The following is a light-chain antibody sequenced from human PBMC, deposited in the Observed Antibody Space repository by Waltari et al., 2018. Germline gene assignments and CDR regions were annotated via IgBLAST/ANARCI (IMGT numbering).Light chain of an antibody. J-gene: IGLJ3*02. V-gene: IGLV2-14*01. CDR1: SSDVGRYNY. Sequence: QSALTQPASVSGSPGQSITLSCTRSSSDVGRYNYFSWYQQFPDRAPKLIIYDVTNRPSGVSNRFSGSKSANTASLTISGLQPEDEAEYYCASYNPGSTLVFGGGTKLTVL. CDR2: DVT. CDR3: ASYNPGSTLV.